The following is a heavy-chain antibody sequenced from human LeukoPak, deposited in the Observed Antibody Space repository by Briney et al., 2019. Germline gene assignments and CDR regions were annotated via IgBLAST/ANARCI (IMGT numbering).Heavy chain of an antibody. D-gene: IGHD5-24*01. CDR1: GGSFSGHY. Sequence: SETLSLTCAVSGGSFSGHYWNWIRQPPGKGLEWIGEINHGGSTNYNPSLKSRVTISVDTSKNQFSLKLSSVTAADTAVYYCARVEVATISQDYWGQGTLVTVSS. J-gene: IGHJ4*02. V-gene: IGHV4-34*01. CDR3: ARVEVATISQDY. CDR2: INHGGST.